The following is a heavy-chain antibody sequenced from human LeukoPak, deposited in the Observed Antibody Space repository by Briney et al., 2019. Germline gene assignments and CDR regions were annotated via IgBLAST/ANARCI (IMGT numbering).Heavy chain of an antibody. J-gene: IGHJ6*03. CDR2: INEDGSEI. Sequence: GGSLRLSCAASGFTFSRSWMTWVRQAPGKGLEWVASINEDGSEIHYADSVKGRFTISRDNAKNSLYLQMNSLRAEDMALYYCAKDGNYYGSGGYMDVWGKGTTVTVSS. V-gene: IGHV3-7*03. CDR1: GFTFSRSW. D-gene: IGHD3-10*01. CDR3: AKDGNYYGSGGYMDV.